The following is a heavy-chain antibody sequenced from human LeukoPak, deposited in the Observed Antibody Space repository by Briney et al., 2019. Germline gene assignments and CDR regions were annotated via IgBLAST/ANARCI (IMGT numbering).Heavy chain of an antibody. CDR2: MSPNSGNT. CDR3: ARRMGDAFDI. Sequence: ASVKLSCKASGYTFTNFDIIWVRQATGQGLEWMGWMSPNSGNTVYAQKFQGRVTMTSSTSISTAYMELSSLRSEDTAVYYCARRMGDAFDIWGQGTMVTVSS. V-gene: IGHV1-8*01. J-gene: IGHJ3*02. CDR1: GYTFTNFD.